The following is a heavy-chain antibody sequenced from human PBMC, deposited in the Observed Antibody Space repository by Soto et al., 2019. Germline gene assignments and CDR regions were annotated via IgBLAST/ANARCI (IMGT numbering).Heavy chain of an antibody. CDR3: ARDSDGNYYDSSGYYRSYYGMDV. D-gene: IGHD3-22*01. V-gene: IGHV4-31*03. CDR2: IYYSGST. J-gene: IGHJ6*02. Sequence: SETLSLTCTVSGVSISSGGYYWSWIRQHPGKGLEWIGYIYYSGSTYYNPSLKSRVTISVDTSKNRFSLKPSSVTAADTAVYYCARDSDGNYYDSSGYYRSYYGMDVWGQGTTVTVSS. CDR1: GVSISSGGYY.